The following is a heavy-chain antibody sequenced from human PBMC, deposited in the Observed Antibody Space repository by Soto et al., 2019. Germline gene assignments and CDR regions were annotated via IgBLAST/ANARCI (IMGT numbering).Heavy chain of an antibody. V-gene: IGHV3-30-3*01. D-gene: IGHD3-22*01. CDR1: GCTFSSYA. CDR3: ARDRGTMIVVVSTWYYFDY. J-gene: IGHJ4*02. Sequence: PGGSLRLSCAASGCTFSSYAMHWVRQAPGKGLEWVAVISYDGSNKYYADSVKGRFTISRDNSKNTLYLQMNSLRAEDTAVYYCARDRGTMIVVVSTWYYFDYWGQGTLVTVSS. CDR2: ISYDGSNK.